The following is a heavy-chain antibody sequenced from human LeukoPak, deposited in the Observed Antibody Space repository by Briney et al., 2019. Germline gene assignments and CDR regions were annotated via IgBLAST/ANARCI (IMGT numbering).Heavy chain of an antibody. J-gene: IGHJ4*02. CDR3: AGRGAPVAGASSFDF. V-gene: IGHV4-31*03. CDR1: GGSISSGGYY. D-gene: IGHD6-19*01. CDR2: INHSGST. Sequence: SETLSLTCTVSGGSISSGGYYWSWIRQHPGKGLEWIGEINHSGSTNYNPSLKSRVTISVDTSKNQFSLKVSSVTAADTAVYYCAGRGAPVAGASSFDFWGQGTLVTVSS.